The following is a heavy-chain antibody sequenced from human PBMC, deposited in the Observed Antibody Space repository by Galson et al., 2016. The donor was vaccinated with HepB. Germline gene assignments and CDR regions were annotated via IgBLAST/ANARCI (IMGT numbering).Heavy chain of an antibody. CDR3: VRDMYGSYFAFDI. Sequence: SLRLFCAASGFTFNDYWMHWVRQAPGRGLDWVSRINNDGSSSTYADSVKGRFTISRDNAKNTLYLRMNSLRAEDTTVYYCVRDMYGSYFAFDIWGQGTMVTVSS. CDR2: INNDGSSS. V-gene: IGHV3-74*01. J-gene: IGHJ3*02. CDR1: GFTFNDYW. D-gene: IGHD1-26*01.